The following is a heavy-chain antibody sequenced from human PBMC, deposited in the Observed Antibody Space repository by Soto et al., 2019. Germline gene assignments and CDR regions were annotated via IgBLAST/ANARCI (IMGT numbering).Heavy chain of an antibody. CDR2: IWYDGSNK. CDR1: GLTFSSYG. Sequence: GGSLRLSCAASGLTFSSYGMHWVRQAPGKGLEWVAVIWYDGSNKYYADSVKGRFTISRDNSKNTLYLQMNSLRAEDTAVYYCARENRAYYYYGMDVWGQGTTVTVSS. V-gene: IGHV3-33*01. J-gene: IGHJ6*02. CDR3: ARENRAYYYYGMDV.